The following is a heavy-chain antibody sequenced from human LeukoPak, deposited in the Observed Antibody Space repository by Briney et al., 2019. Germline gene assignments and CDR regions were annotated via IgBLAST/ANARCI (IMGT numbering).Heavy chain of an antibody. Sequence: SETLSLTCTVSGGSISSYYWSRIRQPPGKGLEWIGYIYYSGSTNYNPSLKSRVTISVDTSKNQFSLKLSSVTAADTAVYYCAREKGGLYDYWGQGTLVTVSS. CDR2: IYYSGST. V-gene: IGHV4-59*01. CDR3: AREKGGLYDY. CDR1: GGSISSYY. J-gene: IGHJ4*02. D-gene: IGHD3-16*01.